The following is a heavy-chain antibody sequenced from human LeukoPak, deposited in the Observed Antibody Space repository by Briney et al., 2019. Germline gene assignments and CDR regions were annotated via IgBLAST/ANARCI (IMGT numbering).Heavy chain of an antibody. CDR3: ARGLGATKNYYFSYYMDV. Sequence: PGGSLRLSCAASGFTFSNYAMSWVRQAPGKGLEWVSAISGSASSTYHADSVKGRFTISRDNAKNTLHLQMNSLRADDTAVYYCARGLGATKNYYFSYYMDVWGKGTTVTVSS. J-gene: IGHJ6*03. D-gene: IGHD1-26*01. CDR1: GFTFSNYA. V-gene: IGHV3-23*01. CDR2: ISGSASST.